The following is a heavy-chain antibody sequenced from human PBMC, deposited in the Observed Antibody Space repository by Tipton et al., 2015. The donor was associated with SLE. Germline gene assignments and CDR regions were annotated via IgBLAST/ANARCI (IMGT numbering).Heavy chain of an antibody. D-gene: IGHD2-8*02. CDR3: ARQEDCTGGVCSIDY. V-gene: IGHV4-61*05. CDR2: IYYSGST. Sequence: LRLSCTVPGGSISSSSYYWSWIRQPPGKGLEWIGYIYYSGSTNYNPSLKSRVTISVDTSKNQFSLKLSSVTAADTAVYYCARQEDCTGGVCSIDYWGQGTLVTVSS. J-gene: IGHJ4*02. CDR1: GGSISSSSYY.